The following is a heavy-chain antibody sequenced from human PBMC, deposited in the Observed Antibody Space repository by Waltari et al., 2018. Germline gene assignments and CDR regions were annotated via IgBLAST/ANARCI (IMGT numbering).Heavy chain of an antibody. CDR3: VRESSSWSYCEY. CDR1: GYTFTSHP. V-gene: IGHV1-3*04. CDR2: VNTGSGDT. D-gene: IGHD6-19*01. J-gene: IGHJ4*02. Sequence: QVQLVQSGAEVKEPGASVKVSCKSSGYTFTSHPIHWVRQAPGQRLEWMGWVNTGSGDTKNPQTFQSRVIFTREKSANPVYMELSSLTSDDTAVYYCVRESSSWSYCEYWGQGTLVTVSA.